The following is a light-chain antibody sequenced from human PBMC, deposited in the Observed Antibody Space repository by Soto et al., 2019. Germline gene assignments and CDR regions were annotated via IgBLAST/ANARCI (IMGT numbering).Light chain of an antibody. CDR2: QVT. Sequence: QSALTQPASLSGSPGQSITISSTGTSSDLAIYNYVSWYQQQPGKAPKLMIYQVTNRPSGVSNRFSGSRSGNTASLTISGLQAEDGADYYCSSYTDSSNYVFGTGTKLTVL. V-gene: IGLV2-14*01. CDR3: SSYTDSSNYV. CDR1: SSDLAIYNY. J-gene: IGLJ1*01.